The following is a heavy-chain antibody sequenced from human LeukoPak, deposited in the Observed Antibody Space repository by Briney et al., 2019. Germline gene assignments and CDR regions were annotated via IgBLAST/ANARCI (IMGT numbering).Heavy chain of an antibody. J-gene: IGHJ4*02. V-gene: IGHV3-21*01. D-gene: IGHD3-10*01. CDR2: ITTSSSNI. CDR1: GFTFRTYN. Sequence: GGSLRLSCAASGFTFRTYNMNWVRPAPGKVLEWVSSITTSSSNIYYADSVKGRFTISRDNAKNSMYLQMNSLRAEDTAVYYCAREEYGSGEVDYWGQGTLVTVSS. CDR3: AREEYGSGEVDY.